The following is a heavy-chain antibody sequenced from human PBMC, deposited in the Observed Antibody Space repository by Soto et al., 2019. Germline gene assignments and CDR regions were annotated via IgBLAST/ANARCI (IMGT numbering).Heavy chain of an antibody. CDR3: AGHSDRGDVVTVPPAQQAFDI. CDR1: GGPIITSGQY. V-gene: IGHV4-39*01. Sequence: SETLSLTCTVSGGPIITSGQYWGWIRQPPGKGLEWVGTISNSGSTYYNPSLQSRLAISVDTSKTQFSLSLSSVTAADTAVYFCAGHSDRGDVVTVPPAQQAFDIWGQGTMVTVSS. CDR2: ISNSGST. J-gene: IGHJ3*02. D-gene: IGHD4-4*01.